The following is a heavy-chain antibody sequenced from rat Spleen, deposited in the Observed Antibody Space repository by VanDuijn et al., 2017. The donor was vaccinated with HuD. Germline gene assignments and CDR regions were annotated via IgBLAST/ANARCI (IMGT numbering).Heavy chain of an antibody. Sequence: EVQLVESGGGLVQPGRSLKLSCAASGFTFSNYGMAWVRQAPTKGLEWVATISYDGSSTYYRDSVKGRFTISRDNAKSTLYLQMDSLRSEDTATYYCARHLYNNDGWFAYWGQGTLVTVSS. CDR1: GFTFSNYG. D-gene: IGHD1-10*01. CDR3: ARHLYNNDGWFAY. J-gene: IGHJ3*01. CDR2: ISYDGSST. V-gene: IGHV5-29*01.